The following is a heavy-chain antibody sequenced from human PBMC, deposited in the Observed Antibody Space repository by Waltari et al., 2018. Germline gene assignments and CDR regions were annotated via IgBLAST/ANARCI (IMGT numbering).Heavy chain of an antibody. CDR1: GYTFTDYY. V-gene: IGHV1-69-2*01. CDR2: IGPEEGET. Sequence: EVQLVQSGAEVKKPGATVKISCKVSGYTFTDYYMNWVQQAPGKGLEWMGRIGPEEGETRDRGECQGRVTITADTSTDTAYMELSSLISEDTAVYYCATSFVGRTLDDWGQGTLVTVSS. J-gene: IGHJ4*02. D-gene: IGHD3-16*01. CDR3: ATSFVGRTLDD.